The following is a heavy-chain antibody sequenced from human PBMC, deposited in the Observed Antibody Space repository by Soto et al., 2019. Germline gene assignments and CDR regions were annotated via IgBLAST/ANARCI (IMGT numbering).Heavy chain of an antibody. J-gene: IGHJ4*02. D-gene: IGHD4-17*01. Sequence: EVQLVESGGGLVKPGGSLRLSCAASGFTFNTYTVNWVRQAPGKGLEWVSSITSSSTYIYYADSVKGRFTISRDNAKNSLYLQMNSLSAEDTAVYYCARDSSSTTVISTFDYWGQGTLVTVSS. V-gene: IGHV3-21*06. CDR3: ARDSSSTTVISTFDY. CDR2: ITSSSTYI. CDR1: GFTFNTYT.